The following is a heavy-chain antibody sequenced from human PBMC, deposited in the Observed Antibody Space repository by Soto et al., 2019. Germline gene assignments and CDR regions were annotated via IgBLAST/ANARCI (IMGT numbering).Heavy chain of an antibody. D-gene: IGHD6-13*01. CDR2: IYYSGST. J-gene: IGHJ4*02. Sequence: SETQSLTCTVSGGSISSGDYYWSWIRQPPGKGLEWIGYIYYSGSTYYNPSPKSRVTISVDTSKNQFSLKLSSVTAADTAVYYCARVTAGIAAAGDFDYWGQGTLVTVSS. CDR3: ARVTAGIAAAGDFDY. V-gene: IGHV4-30-4*01. CDR1: GGSISSGDYY.